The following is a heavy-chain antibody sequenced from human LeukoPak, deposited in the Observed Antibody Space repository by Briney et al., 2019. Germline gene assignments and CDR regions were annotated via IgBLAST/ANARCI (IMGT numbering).Heavy chain of an antibody. Sequence: GGSLRLSCAAAGFTFSSYGMSWVRQAPGKGLEWVSAISGSGGSTYYADSVKGRFTISRDNSNNTLYLQMNSLRAEDTAVYYCAKACENSGNYGAFDIWGQGTMVTVSS. CDR2: ISGSGGST. CDR3: AKACENSGNYGAFDI. CDR1: GFTFSSYG. D-gene: IGHD3-22*01. J-gene: IGHJ3*02. V-gene: IGHV3-23*01.